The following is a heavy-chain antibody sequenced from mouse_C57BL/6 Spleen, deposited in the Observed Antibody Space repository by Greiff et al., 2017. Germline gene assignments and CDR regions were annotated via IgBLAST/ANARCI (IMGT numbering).Heavy chain of an antibody. D-gene: IGHD2-3*01. J-gene: IGHJ3*01. CDR2: INPYNGGT. Sequence: VQLQQSGPVLVKPGASVKMSCKASGYTFTDYYMNWVKQSHGKSLEWIGVINPYNGGTSYNQKFKGKATLTVYKSSSTAYMELNSLTSEDSAVYYCARADGDGYYDPFAYWGQGTLVTVSA. CDR3: ARADGDGYYDPFAY. V-gene: IGHV1-19*01. CDR1: GYTFTDYY.